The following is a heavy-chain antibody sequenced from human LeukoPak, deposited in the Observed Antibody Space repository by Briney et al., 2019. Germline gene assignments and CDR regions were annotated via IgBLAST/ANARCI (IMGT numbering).Heavy chain of an antibody. CDR2: IYYSGST. Sequence: SETLSLTCTVSGGSISSYYWSWIRQPPGKGLEWIGYIYYSGSTNYNPSLKSRVTISVDTSKNQFSLKLSSVTAADTAVHYCARRNDYGVYYWGQGTLVTVSS. J-gene: IGHJ4*02. CDR3: ARRNDYGVYY. D-gene: IGHD4-17*01. V-gene: IGHV4-59*12. CDR1: GGSISSYY.